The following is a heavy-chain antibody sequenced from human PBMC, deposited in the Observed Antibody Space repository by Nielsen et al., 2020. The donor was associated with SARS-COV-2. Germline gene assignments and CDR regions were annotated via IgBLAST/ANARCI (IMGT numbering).Heavy chain of an antibody. CDR3: ANTLSRACINGVCLRGGAYSYYGMDV. J-gene: IGHJ6*02. V-gene: IGHV3-23*01. D-gene: IGHD2-8*01. Sequence: SGQGASTYYAASVKGRFTISRDNFKNTLDLQLNSLRAEDTAVYYCANTLSRACINGVCLRGGAYSYYGMDVWGQGTTVTVSS. CDR2: SGQGAST.